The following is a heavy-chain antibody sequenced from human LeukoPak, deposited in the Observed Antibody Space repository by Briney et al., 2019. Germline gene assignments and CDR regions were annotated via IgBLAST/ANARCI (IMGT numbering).Heavy chain of an antibody. D-gene: IGHD2-2*01. CDR3: ARAESPSTYCSSTSCYYFDH. V-gene: IGHV1-69*13. J-gene: IGHJ4*02. CDR2: SLPIFGTA. CDR1: GGTFSSYA. Sequence: SVKVSCKASGGTFSSYAISWVLQAPGQGLEWLAGSLPIFGTANYEQKFQGRVTITADEATSTAYTGLSCLRCEDTAVYYCARAESPSTYCSSTSCYYFDHWGQGTLVTVSS.